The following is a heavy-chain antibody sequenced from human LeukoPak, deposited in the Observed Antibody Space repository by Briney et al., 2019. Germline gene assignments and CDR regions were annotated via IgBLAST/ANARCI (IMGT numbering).Heavy chain of an antibody. J-gene: IGHJ6*02. D-gene: IGHD4-17*01. CDR3: ARGYGDYGRRGMDV. CDR1: GGTFSSYA. CDR2: IIPIFGTA. Sequence: GASVKVSCKASGGTFSSYAISWVRQAPGQGLEWMGGIIPIFGTANYAQKFQGRVTITADESTSTAYMELRSLRSDDTAVYYCARGYGDYGRRGMDVWGQGTTVTVSS. V-gene: IGHV1-69*13.